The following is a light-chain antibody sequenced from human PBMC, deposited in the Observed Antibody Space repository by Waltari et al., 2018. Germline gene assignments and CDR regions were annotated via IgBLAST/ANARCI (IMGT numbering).Light chain of an antibody. J-gene: IGKJ1*01. V-gene: IGKV3-20*01. CDR2: DTS. Sequence: IVLTQSPGTLSLSTGESATLSCRAHQNVGRSLVWYQQKPGPAPRLLIYDTSTRATGIPDRFSGSGSGTDFSLTIARLEPEDFAVYYCQHNVRLPVTFGQGTKVEI. CDR1: QNVGRS. CDR3: QHNVRLPVT.